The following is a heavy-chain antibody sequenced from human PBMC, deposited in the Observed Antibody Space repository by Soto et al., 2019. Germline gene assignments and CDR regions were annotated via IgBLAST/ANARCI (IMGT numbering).Heavy chain of an antibody. D-gene: IGHD2-2*01. CDR1: GGSISSYY. V-gene: IGHV4-59*01. CDR3: ARGRPQKGGYCSSNSCYSYYYYYMDV. Sequence: QVQLQESGPGLVKPSETLSLTCTVSGGSISSYYWSWIRQPPGKGLEWIGYIYYSGSTNYNPSLKSRVTTSVDTSKNQFSLELSSVTAADTAVYYCARGRPQKGGYCSSNSCYSYYYYYMDVWGKGTTVTVSS. J-gene: IGHJ6*03. CDR2: IYYSGST.